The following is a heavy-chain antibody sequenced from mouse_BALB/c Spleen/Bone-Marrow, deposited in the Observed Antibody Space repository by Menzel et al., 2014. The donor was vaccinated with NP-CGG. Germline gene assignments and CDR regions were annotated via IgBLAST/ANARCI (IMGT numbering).Heavy chain of an antibody. J-gene: IGHJ4*01. CDR2: XYPGDGDT. Sequence: QVQLQQSVAELXRPGASVKLSCKASGYNFNNYWMQWIKQRPGQGLEWIGAXYPGDGDTRYTQKFKGKATLTADKSSSTAYMQRSSLXXEDSAVYYCARXXXXXXXXXXWGQGTSVTXSS. CDR3: ARXXXXXXXXXX. V-gene: IGHV1-87*01. CDR1: GYNFNNYW.